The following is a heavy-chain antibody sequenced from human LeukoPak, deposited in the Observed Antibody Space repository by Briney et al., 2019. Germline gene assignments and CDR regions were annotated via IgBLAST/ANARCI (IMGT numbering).Heavy chain of an antibody. Sequence: PGGSLRLSCAASGFTFSDYYMSWIRQAPGKGLEWVSYISSSGSTIYYADSVKGRFTISRDNAKNSLYLQMNSLRAEDTAVYYCARGNLQFTEADAFDIWGQGTMVTVSS. CDR3: ARGNLQFTEADAFDI. CDR1: GFTFSDYY. V-gene: IGHV3-11*01. CDR2: ISSSGSTI. J-gene: IGHJ3*02. D-gene: IGHD4-11*01.